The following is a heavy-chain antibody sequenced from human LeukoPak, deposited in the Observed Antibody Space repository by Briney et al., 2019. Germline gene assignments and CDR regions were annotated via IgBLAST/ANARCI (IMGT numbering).Heavy chain of an antibody. Sequence: GESLKISCKGSGYSFSNYWIGWVRQMPGKGLEWMGIIYPGDSDTRYSPSFQGQVTISADRSISTAYLQWSSLKASDTAIYYCARQPLVRDCGGDCEFDYWGQGTLVSVSS. D-gene: IGHD2-21*02. CDR2: IYPGDSDT. CDR1: GYSFSNYW. V-gene: IGHV5-51*01. CDR3: ARQPLVRDCGGDCEFDY. J-gene: IGHJ4*02.